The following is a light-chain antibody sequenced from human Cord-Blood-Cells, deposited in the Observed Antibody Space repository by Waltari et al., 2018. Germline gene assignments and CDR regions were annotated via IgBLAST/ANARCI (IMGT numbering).Light chain of an antibody. V-gene: IGKV4-1*01. CDR1: QSVLYSSNNKNY. CDR2: WAS. CDR3: QRYYSTPFT. Sequence: DIVMTQSPDSLVVSLGERATINCKSSQSVLYSSNNKNYLAWYQQKPGQPPKLLIYWASTRESGVPYRFSGSGSGTDFTLTISSLQAEDVAAYYCQRYYSTPFTFGPGTKVDIK. J-gene: IGKJ3*01.